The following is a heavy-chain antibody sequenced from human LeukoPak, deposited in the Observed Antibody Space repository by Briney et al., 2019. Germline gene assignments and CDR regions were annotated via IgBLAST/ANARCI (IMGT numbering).Heavy chain of an antibody. D-gene: IGHD6-19*01. Sequence: GGSLTLSCSASGFTFSTYAMPCVRQAPGQGLEYVSAISSSGGSTYYADSVKGRFTISRDNSKNTLYLQMSSLRAEDTAVYYCVKGGGWTYWGQGTLVTVSS. V-gene: IGHV3-64D*06. CDR2: ISSSGGST. CDR1: GFTFSTYA. J-gene: IGHJ4*02. CDR3: VKGGGWTY.